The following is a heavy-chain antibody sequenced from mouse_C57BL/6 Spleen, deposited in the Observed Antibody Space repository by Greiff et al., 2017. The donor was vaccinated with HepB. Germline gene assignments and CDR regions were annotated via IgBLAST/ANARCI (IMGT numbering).Heavy chain of an antibody. CDR3: ARADYYGSSPYAMDY. CDR2: INPSSGYT. D-gene: IGHD1-1*01. J-gene: IGHJ4*01. Sequence: VKLMESGAELARPGASVKMSCKASGYTFTSYTMHWVKQRPGQGLEWIGYINPSSGYTKYNQKFKDKATLTADKSSSTAYMQLSSLTSEDSAVYYCARADYYGSSPYAMDYWGQGTSVTVSS. CDR1: GYTFTSYT. V-gene: IGHV1-4*01.